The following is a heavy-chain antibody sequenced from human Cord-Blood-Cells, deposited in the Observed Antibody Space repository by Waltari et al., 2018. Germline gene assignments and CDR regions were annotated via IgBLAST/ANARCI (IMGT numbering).Heavy chain of an antibody. Sequence: QVQLVQSGAEVKKTGSSAKVSCKDSGGTSSSYAISWVRQAPGQGLEWMGGTIPSFAPANDAHSFHGRVTITADKSTSTAYMVLSSLRSEDTAVYYSARGANWNLLPCDVCGQGTLVTVSS. CDR3: ARGANWNLLPCDV. CDR1: GGTSSSYA. D-gene: IGHD1-1*01. J-gene: IGHJ4*02. CDR2: TIPSFAPA. V-gene: IGHV1-69*06.